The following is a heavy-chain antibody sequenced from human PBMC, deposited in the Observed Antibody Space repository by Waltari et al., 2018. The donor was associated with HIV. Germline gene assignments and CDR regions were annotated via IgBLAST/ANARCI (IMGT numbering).Heavy chain of an antibody. D-gene: IGHD1-26*01. Sequence: QLQLQESGPGLVKPSETLSLTCTVSGGSISSSSYYWGWIRQPPGKGLEWIGSIYYSGCTYYNPSLKSRVTIAVDTSKNQFSLKLSSVTAADTAVYYWARRGSYYAFDYWGQGTLVTVSS. J-gene: IGHJ4*02. V-gene: IGHV4-39*01. CDR1: GGSISSSSYY. CDR3: ARRGSYYAFDY. CDR2: IYYSGCT.